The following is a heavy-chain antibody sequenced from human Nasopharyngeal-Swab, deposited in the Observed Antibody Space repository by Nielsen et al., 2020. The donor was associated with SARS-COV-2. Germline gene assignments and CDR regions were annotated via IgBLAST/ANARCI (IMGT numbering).Heavy chain of an antibody. CDR2: IWYDGGNK. D-gene: IGHD6-13*01. J-gene: IGHJ6*02. V-gene: IGHV3-33*01. CDR3: ARASIAAAGTRIYYYGMDV. Sequence: WIRQPPGKGLEWVAVIWYDGGNKYYADSVKGRFTISRDNSKNTLYLQMNSLRAEDTAVYYCARASIAAAGTRIYYYGMDVWGQGTTVTVSS.